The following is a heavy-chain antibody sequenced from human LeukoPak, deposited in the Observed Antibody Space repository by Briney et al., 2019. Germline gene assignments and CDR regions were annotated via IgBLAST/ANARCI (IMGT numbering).Heavy chain of an antibody. Sequence: ASVKVSCKASGYTFTGYYMHWVRQAPGQGLEWMGWINPDSGDTHYAQKFQGRVTMTRDTSTSTAYMELSSQRSEDIDVYYCARGIAAAGRSYYMDVWGKGTTVTISS. CDR3: ARGIAAAGRSYYMDV. D-gene: IGHD6-13*01. CDR2: INPDSGDT. CDR1: GYTFTGYY. V-gene: IGHV1-2*02. J-gene: IGHJ6*03.